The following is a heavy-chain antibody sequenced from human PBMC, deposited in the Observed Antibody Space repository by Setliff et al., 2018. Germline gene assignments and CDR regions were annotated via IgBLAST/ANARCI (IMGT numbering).Heavy chain of an antibody. J-gene: IGHJ4*02. D-gene: IGHD3-10*01. CDR3: ARGESIGSGTVNLDH. CDR1: GVSVSINNW. CDR2: VNHRGGT. Sequence: SETLSLTCAISGVSVSINNWWSWVRQPPGKGLEWIGEVNHRGGTYYSPSLKRRVTISVDKSKNQLSLKLTSVTAADTAVYYCARGESIGSGTVNLDHWGQGKLVTVSS. V-gene: IGHV4-4*02.